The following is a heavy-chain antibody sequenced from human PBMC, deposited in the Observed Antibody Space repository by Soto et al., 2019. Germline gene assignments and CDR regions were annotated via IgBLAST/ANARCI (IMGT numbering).Heavy chain of an antibody. CDR3: ARLSRRQLDHYYYYYGMDV. J-gene: IGHJ6*02. V-gene: IGHV4-59*01. D-gene: IGHD6-13*01. CDR2: IYYSGST. Sequence: PSETLSLTCTVSGGSISSYYWSWIRQPPGKGLEWIGYIYYSGSTNYNPSLKSRVTISVDTSKNQFSLKLSSVTAADTAVYYCARLSRRQLDHYYYYYGMDVWGQGPTVTLYS. CDR1: GGSISSYY.